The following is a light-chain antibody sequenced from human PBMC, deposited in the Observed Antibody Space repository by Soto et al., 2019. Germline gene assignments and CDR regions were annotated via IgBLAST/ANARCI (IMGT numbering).Light chain of an antibody. CDR2: DAS. Sequence: AIQLTQSPSSLSSSVVDKVTIACRGGEGIISALAFYQQKPGKAPKLLIYDASSLESGVPSRFSGSGSGTDFTLTISSLQPEDSATYYCQQFNSYPLTFGGGTKVDIK. CDR3: QQFNSYPLT. V-gene: IGKV1-13*02. CDR1: EGIISA. J-gene: IGKJ4*01.